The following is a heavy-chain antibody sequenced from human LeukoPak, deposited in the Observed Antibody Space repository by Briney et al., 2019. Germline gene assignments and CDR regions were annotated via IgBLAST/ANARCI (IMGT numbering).Heavy chain of an antibody. CDR1: GFTFSSYA. CDR3: ARGYGRAFDY. Sequence: GGSLRLSCAASGFTFSSYAMHWVRQAPGKGLEWVAVISYDGSNKYYADSVKGRFTISRDNAKNTLYLQMNSLRAEDTAVYYCARGYGRAFDYWGQGTLVTVSS. J-gene: IGHJ4*02. V-gene: IGHV3-30*04. CDR2: ISYDGSNK. D-gene: IGHD1-1*01.